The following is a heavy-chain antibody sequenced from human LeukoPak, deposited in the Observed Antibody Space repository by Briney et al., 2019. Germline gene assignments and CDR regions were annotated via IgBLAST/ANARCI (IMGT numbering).Heavy chain of an antibody. CDR3: AKHGELLSWFDP. V-gene: IGHV4-39*01. CDR2: IYYSGST. D-gene: IGHD1-26*01. Sequence: KSGGSLRLSCAASGFTFSTYDMNWVRQPPGKGLEWIGSIYYSGSTYYNPSLKSRVTISVDTSKNHFSLKLRSVTAADTAVYYCAKHGELLSWFDPWGQGTQVTVSS. CDR1: GFTFSTYD. J-gene: IGHJ5*02.